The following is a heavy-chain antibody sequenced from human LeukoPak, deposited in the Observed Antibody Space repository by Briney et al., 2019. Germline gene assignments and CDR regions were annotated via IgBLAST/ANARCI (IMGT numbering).Heavy chain of an antibody. Sequence: SQTLSLTCAISGDRVSSNSAAWNRIRQSPSRGLEWLGRTYYRSKWYNDYAVSVKSRTTINPDTSKNQFSLQLNSVTPEDMAVYYCARSGVIDMVPFDHWGQGTLVTVSS. V-gene: IGHV6-1*01. CDR1: GDRVSSNSAA. CDR2: TYYRSKWYN. CDR3: ARSGVIDMVPFDH. J-gene: IGHJ4*02. D-gene: IGHD2-21*01.